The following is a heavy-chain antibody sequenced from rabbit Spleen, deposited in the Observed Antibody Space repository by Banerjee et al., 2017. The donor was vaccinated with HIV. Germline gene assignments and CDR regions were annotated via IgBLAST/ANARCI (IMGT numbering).Heavy chain of an antibody. CDR2: VYAGGDNT. CDR1: GVSFTSNYY. J-gene: IGHJ6*01. V-gene: IGHV1S40*01. CDR3: ARDSGSSYYTHLDL. Sequence: QSLEESGGDLVKPGASLTLTCTASGVSFTSNYYMCWVRQAPGKGLEWVACVYAGGDNTYSTTWAKGRFTISKTSSTTVTLQMTSLTAADTATYFCARDSGSSYYTHLDLWGPGTLVTVS. D-gene: IGHD8-1*01.